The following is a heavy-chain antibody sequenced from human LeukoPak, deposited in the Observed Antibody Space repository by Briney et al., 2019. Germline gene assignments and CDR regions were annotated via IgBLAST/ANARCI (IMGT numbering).Heavy chain of an antibody. Sequence: ASVKVSCKASGYTFTGYYIHWVRQAPGQGLEWMGWISPNSGAPNYAQKFQDRVTMTRDTSISTVYMELTRLRSDDTAVYYCAQVATDYWGQGTLVTVSS. V-gene: IGHV1-2*02. CDR2: ISPNSGAP. J-gene: IGHJ4*02. CDR3: AQVATDY. CDR1: GYTFTGYY. D-gene: IGHD5-12*01.